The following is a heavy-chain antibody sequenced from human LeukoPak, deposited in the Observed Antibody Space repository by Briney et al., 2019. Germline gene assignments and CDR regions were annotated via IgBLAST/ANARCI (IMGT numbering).Heavy chain of an antibody. CDR1: GGSFSGYY. Sequence: SGTLSLTTAVHGGSFSGYYWSWIRQTPGKGLERNGEINHGGNTHYNPSLMSRVATSVDTSRNQFSLKLNSVTAADTAVYYCARAPSDNFGPGTCFQVPDAFDAWGLGTAVTVSS. CDR2: INHGGNT. D-gene: IGHD3-10*01. CDR3: ARAPSDNFGPGTCFQVPDAFDA. J-gene: IGHJ3*01. V-gene: IGHV4-34*01.